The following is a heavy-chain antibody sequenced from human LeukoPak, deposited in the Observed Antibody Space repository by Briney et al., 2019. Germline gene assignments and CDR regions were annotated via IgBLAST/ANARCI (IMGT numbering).Heavy chain of an antibody. CDR1: GYSISSGYY. CDR3: ASRTVVTKDAFDI. CDR2: IYHSGST. Sequence: SETLSLTCTVSGYSISSGYYWGWIRQPPGKGLEWIGNIYHSGSTYYNPSLKSRVTISVDTSKNQFSLKLSSVTAADTAVYYCASRTVVTKDAFDIWGQGTMVTVSS. V-gene: IGHV4-38-2*02. J-gene: IGHJ3*02. D-gene: IGHD4-23*01.